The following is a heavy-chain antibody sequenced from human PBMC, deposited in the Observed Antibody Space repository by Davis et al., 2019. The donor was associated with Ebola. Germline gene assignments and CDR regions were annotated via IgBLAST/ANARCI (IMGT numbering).Heavy chain of an antibody. CDR2: IYPGDSHT. CDR1: GNSFTSHW. V-gene: IGHV5-51*01. Sequence: GESLKISCKDSGNSFTSHWIGWVRQMPGRGLEWMGIIYPGDSHTRYSPSFQGQVTISADKSISTAYLQWSSLKASDSAIYYCARGSGMISVGGDISYYFDSWGQGTQVTVSS. D-gene: IGHD3-16*01. J-gene: IGHJ4*02. CDR3: ARGSGMISVGGDISYYFDS.